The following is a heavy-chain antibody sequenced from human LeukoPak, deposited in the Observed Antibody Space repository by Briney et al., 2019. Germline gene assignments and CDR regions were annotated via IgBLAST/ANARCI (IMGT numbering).Heavy chain of an antibody. D-gene: IGHD6-19*01. J-gene: IGHJ4*01. CDR1: GFTFSTYA. V-gene: IGHV3-30*09. CDR3: ARISRGTLAGHFDY. Sequence: GGSLRLSCAASGFTFSTYAMHWVRQAPGKGLEWVAVISFDGSNKYFADSVKGRFAISRDNSKNTLYLQMNSLKAADTAVYHCARISRGTLAGHFDYWGHGILVTVSS. CDR2: ISFDGSNK.